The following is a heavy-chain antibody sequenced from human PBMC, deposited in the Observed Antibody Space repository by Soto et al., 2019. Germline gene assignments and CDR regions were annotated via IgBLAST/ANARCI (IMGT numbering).Heavy chain of an antibody. D-gene: IGHD6-6*01. V-gene: IGHV4-39*02. CDR2: IDYSGTT. CDR1: GGSISSSIYY. J-gene: IGHJ4*02. Sequence: SETLSLTCTVSGGSISSSIYYWGWIRQPPGRGLEWIGIIDYSGTTYYNPSLRSRLTMSVDTSKNHFSLNLSSVTAADTAVYYCPRRTGSSTYSFDSWGQGALVT. CDR3: PRRTGSSTYSFDS.